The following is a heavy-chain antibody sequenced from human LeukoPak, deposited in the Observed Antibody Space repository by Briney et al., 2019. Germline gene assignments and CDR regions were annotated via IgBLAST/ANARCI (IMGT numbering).Heavy chain of an antibody. CDR1: GFTLCGYA. J-gene: IGHJ4*02. CDR3: AKYYYDSSGYYELFDY. D-gene: IGHD3-22*01. CDR2: ISGSGGST. V-gene: IGHV3-23*01. Sequence: GGSLRLSCAASGFTLCGYAMSWVRQAPGKGLEWVSAISGSGGSTYYADSVKGRFTISRDNSKNTLYLQMNSLRAEDTAVYYCAKYYYDSSGYYELFDYWGQGTLVTVSS.